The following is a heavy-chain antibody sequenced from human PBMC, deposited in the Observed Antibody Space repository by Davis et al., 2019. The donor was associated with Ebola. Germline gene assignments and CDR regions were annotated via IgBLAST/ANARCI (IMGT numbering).Heavy chain of an antibody. D-gene: IGHD6-13*01. CDR3: ASVSPYSSSWYFDY. CDR2: IVVGSGNT. Sequence: SVKVSCKAVGDTLTSYAMTWVRQAPGQGLEWIGWIVVGSGNTNYAQKFQERVTITRDMSTSTAYMELSSLRSEDTAVYYCASVSPYSSSWYFDYWGQGTLVTVSS. V-gene: IGHV1-58*02. J-gene: IGHJ4*02. CDR1: GDTLTSYA.